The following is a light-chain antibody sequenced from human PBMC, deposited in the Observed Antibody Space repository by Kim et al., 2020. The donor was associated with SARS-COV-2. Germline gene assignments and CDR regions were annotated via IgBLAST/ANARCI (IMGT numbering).Light chain of an antibody. CDR1: NIGSKV. V-gene: IGLV3-21*01. CDR3: QVWDSNSYV. CDR2: ADT. J-gene: IGLJ1*01. Sequence: VAPGNAAPITCGGTNIGSKVVHWYLQKPGQAPLLVMYADTDRPSGIPERFSGSNSGHTATLTISRVEDGDEADYYCQVWDSNSYVFGPGTQLTVL.